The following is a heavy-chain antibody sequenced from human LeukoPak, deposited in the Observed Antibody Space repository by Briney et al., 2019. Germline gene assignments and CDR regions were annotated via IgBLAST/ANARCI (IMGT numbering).Heavy chain of an antibody. CDR3: ARRSPLVVVTATHYYDY. V-gene: IGHV4-34*12. Sequence: GSLRLSCVVSGFTFSNYNMNWVRQAPGKGLEWVGEVFYNGNTHYNPSLKSRVIISTDTSKNQFSLTLTAVTASDTAIYYCARRSPLVVVTATHYYDYWGQGTLVTVSS. CDR1: GFTFSNYN. J-gene: IGHJ4*02. D-gene: IGHD2-21*02. CDR2: VFYNGNT.